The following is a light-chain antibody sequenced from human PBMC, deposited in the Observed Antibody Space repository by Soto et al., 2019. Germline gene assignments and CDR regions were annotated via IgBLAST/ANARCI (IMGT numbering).Light chain of an antibody. CDR2: AAF. CDR3: QELQSYPRLT. V-gene: IGKV1-9*01. Sequence: GDRVTIPCRASQGINNYLAWYQQRPGKAPKLLIYAAFTSQGGVPSRFSGSGSGTEFTLTISSLQPEDSATYYCQELQSYPRLTFGGGTKVEI. J-gene: IGKJ4*01. CDR1: QGINNY.